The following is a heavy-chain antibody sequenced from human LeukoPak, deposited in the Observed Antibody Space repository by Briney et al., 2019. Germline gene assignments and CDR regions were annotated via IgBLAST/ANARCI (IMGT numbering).Heavy chain of an antibody. V-gene: IGHV3-9*01. CDR1: GFTFDDYG. CDR2: ISWNSGSI. J-gene: IGHJ4*02. D-gene: IGHD5-18*01. CDR3: AKGSTDTAMAHFDY. Sequence: GGSLRLSCAASGFTFDDYGMSWVRQAPGKGLEWVSGISWNSGSIGYADSVKGRFTISRDNAKNSLYLQMNSLRAEDTALYYCAKGSTDTAMAHFDYWGQGTLVTVSS.